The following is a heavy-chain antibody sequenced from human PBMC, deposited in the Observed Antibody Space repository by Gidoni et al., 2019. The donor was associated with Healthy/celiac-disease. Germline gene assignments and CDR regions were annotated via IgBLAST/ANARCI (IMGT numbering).Heavy chain of an antibody. CDR1: GGSVSSGSYY. V-gene: IGHV4-61*01. CDR3: ARGHRSGGSCYPDY. D-gene: IGHD2-15*01. CDR2: IYYSGST. J-gene: IGHJ4*02. Sequence: QVQLQESGPGLVKPSETLSLTCTVSGGSVSSGSYYWSWIRQPPGKGLEWIGYIYYSGSTNYNPSLKSRVTISVDTSKNKFSLKLSSVTAADTAVYYCARGHRSGGSCYPDYWGQGTLVTVSS.